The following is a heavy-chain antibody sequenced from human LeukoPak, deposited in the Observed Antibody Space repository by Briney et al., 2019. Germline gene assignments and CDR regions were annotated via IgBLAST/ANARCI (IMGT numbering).Heavy chain of an antibody. J-gene: IGHJ4*02. V-gene: IGHV3-30*03. CDR1: GFTVSSNY. CDR3: SRDRLGGLDY. D-gene: IGHD5-12*01. Sequence: PGGSLRLSCAASGFTVSSNYMSWVRQAPGKGLAWVAVISHDGKKIYYADSVKGRFTVSRDNSEKTLYLQMNSLRPEDTAVYYCSRDRLGGLDYWGQGTLVTVSS. CDR2: ISHDGKKI.